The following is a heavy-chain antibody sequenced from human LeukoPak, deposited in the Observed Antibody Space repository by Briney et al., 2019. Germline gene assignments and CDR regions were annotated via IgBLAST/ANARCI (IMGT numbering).Heavy chain of an antibody. D-gene: IGHD3-10*01. Sequence: SETLSLTCTVSGYFIGSGQYWGWIRQPPGKGLEWIGNIYHRGTSYYNPSLKSRMHLSIDTSKNQFSLNLTSVTATDTALYFCVGAHGSGIIRDCWGQGLLVTVSS. CDR3: VGAHGSGIIRDC. CDR2: IYHRGTS. CDR1: GYFIGSGQY. V-gene: IGHV4-38-2*02. J-gene: IGHJ4*02.